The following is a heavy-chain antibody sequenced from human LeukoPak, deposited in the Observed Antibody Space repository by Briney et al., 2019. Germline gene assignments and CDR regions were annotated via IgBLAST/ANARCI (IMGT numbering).Heavy chain of an antibody. J-gene: IGHJ4*02. D-gene: IGHD3-10*01. CDR2: INSDGTT. CDR3: ASAYYYRLPD. Sequence: PGGSLRLSCAASGFTFSRYWMHWVRQAPGKGLVWVSRINSDGTTTYADSVKGRFTISRDNAKNTLYLQMNRLRAEDTALYYCASAYYYRLPDWGQGTLVTVSS. V-gene: IGHV3-74*01. CDR1: GFTFSRYW.